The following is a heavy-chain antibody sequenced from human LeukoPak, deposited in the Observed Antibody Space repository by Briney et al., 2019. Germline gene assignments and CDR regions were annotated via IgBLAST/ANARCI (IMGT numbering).Heavy chain of an antibody. D-gene: IGHD2-15*01. CDR3: ARGLVVVVAATLNYGMDV. CDR1: GGSFSGYY. Sequence: NSSETLSLTCAVYGGSFSGYYWSWIRQPPGKGLEWLGEINHSGSTNYNPSLKSRVTISVDTSKNQFSLKLSSVTAADTAVYYCARGLVVVVAATLNYGMDVWGKGTTVTVSS. V-gene: IGHV4-34*01. CDR2: INHSGST. J-gene: IGHJ6*04.